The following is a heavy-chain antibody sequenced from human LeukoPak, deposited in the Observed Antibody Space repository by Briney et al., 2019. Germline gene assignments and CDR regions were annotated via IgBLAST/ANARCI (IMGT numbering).Heavy chain of an antibody. CDR3: ARGYYGSGSYYRRGHAFDI. D-gene: IGHD3-10*01. CDR2: INHSGST. Sequence: SETLSLTCTVSGGSISSGSYYWGWIRQPPGKGLEWIGEINHSGSTNYNPSLKSRVTISVATSKNQFSLKLSSVTAADTAVYYCARGYYGSGSYYRRGHAFDIWGQGTMVTVSS. V-gene: IGHV4-39*07. CDR1: GGSISSGSYY. J-gene: IGHJ3*02.